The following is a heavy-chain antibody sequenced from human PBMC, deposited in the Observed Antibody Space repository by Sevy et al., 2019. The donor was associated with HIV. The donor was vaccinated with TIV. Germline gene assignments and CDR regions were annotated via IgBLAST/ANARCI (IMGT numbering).Heavy chain of an antibody. V-gene: IGHV3-23*01. CDR2: ISGSGDTT. Sequence: GGSLRLSCAASEFTISSYAMSWVRQAPGKGLEWVSAISGSGDTTYYADSVKGRFTISKDKSKNLLYLQMNRLRAEDTADYYCANGGNKGSSGFYPPLDFWGQGALVTVSS. J-gene: IGHJ4*02. CDR1: EFTISSYA. CDR3: ANGGNKGSSGFYPPLDF. D-gene: IGHD3-22*01.